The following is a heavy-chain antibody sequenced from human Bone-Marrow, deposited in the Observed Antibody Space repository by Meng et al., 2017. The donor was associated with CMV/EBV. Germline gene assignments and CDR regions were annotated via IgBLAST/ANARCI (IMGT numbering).Heavy chain of an antibody. CDR3: AKDQRDGISYLDY. J-gene: IGHJ4*02. Sequence: GGSLRLSCTASGFPFSTYGMHWVRQAPGKGLEWVALIKLDGTYKYYADSAKGRFTISRDNSKNTLYLQMNSLRGEDTAVYYCAKDQRDGISYLDYWGQGTRVTVSS. CDR2: IKLDGTYK. V-gene: IGHV3-30*02. CDR1: GFPFSTYG. D-gene: IGHD1-14*01.